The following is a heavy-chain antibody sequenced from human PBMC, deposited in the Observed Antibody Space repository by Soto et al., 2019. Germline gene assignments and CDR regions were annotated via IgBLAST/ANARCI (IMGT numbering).Heavy chain of an antibody. CDR2: IIPILGIA. CDR3: AGTFSDNLAGSCYARFDY. CDR1: GGTFSSYT. Sequence: SVKVSCKASGGTFSSYTISWVRQAPGQGLEWMGRIIPILGIANYAQKFQGRVTITADKSTSTAYMELSSLRSEDTAVYYCAGTFSDNLAGSCYARFDYWGQGTLVTVSS. J-gene: IGHJ4*02. D-gene: IGHD6-19*01. V-gene: IGHV1-69*02.